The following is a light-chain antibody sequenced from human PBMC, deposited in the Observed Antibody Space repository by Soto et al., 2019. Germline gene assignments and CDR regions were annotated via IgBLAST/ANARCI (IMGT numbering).Light chain of an antibody. V-gene: IGKV1-9*01. CDR3: QQLDRYPFS. Sequence: DIQLTQSPSFLSASVGDRVTITCRASLDIRGYLAWYQQKPGRVPRLLIYSASTLQSGVPSRFSGSGSGTEFTLTISSLQPEDFASYNRQQLDRYPFSFGGGTKVDIK. CDR1: LDIRGY. J-gene: IGKJ4*01. CDR2: SAS.